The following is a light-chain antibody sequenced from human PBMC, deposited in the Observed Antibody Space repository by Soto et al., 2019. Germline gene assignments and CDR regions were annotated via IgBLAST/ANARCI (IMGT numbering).Light chain of an antibody. Sequence: AIQLTQSPSSLSASVGDRVTIACRASQGISGALAWYQQIPGKVPKLLIYAASSLESGVPSRFSGSGSGTDFTLTISSLQPGDSAVYYCQQFYDFPRTFGQGTKLEI. CDR2: AAS. J-gene: IGKJ2*01. V-gene: IGKV1D-13*01. CDR3: QQFYDFPRT. CDR1: QGISGA.